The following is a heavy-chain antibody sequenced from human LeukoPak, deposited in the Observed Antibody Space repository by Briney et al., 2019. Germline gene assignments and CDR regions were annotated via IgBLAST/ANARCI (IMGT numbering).Heavy chain of an antibody. V-gene: IGHV3-53*01. D-gene: IGHD5-12*01. CDR2: VASDGST. J-gene: IGHJ4*02. CDR1: GITVSSNY. CDR3: AKATVGGYED. Sequence: PGGSLRLSCAASGITVSSNYMSWVRQAPGKGLEWVSVVASDGSTKYADSVKGRFAISRDNSKNTLYLQMNSLRAEDTGVYYCAKATVGGYEDWGQGTLLTVSS.